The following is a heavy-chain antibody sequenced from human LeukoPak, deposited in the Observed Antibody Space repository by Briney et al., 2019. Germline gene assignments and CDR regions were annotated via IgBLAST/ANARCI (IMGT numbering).Heavy chain of an antibody. J-gene: IGHJ4*02. V-gene: IGHV3-48*04. CDR3: ARGQLTGDDELFDY. D-gene: IGHD7-27*01. CDR1: GFTFSSYA. Sequence: PGGSLRLSCAASGFTFSSYAMSWVRQAPGKGLECVSYISSSGNTICYADSVKGRFTISRDNAKNSLYLQMNSLRAEDTAVYYCARGQLTGDDELFDYWGQGILVTVSS. CDR2: ISSSGNTI.